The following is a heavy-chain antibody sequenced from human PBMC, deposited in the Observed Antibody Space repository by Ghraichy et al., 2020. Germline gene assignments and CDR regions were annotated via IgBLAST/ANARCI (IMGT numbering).Heavy chain of an antibody. CDR1: GGSFSGYY. D-gene: IGHD3-3*01. V-gene: IGHV4-34*01. CDR2: INHSGST. J-gene: IGHJ6*02. CDR3: ARGPNRITIFGVVISSYYYYGMDV. Sequence: SETLSLTCAVYGGSFSGYYWSWIRQPPGKGLEWIGEINHSGSTNYNPSLKSRVTISVDTSKNQFSLKLSSVTAADTAVYYCARGPNRITIFGVVISSYYYYGMDVWGQGTTVTVSS.